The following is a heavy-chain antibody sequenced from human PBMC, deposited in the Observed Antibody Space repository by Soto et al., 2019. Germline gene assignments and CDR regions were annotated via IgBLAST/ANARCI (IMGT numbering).Heavy chain of an antibody. Sequence: GASVKVSCKASGYSFTSYAIHWMCQAPGQRLEWMGWINAGNGNTKVPQKFQGRVTFTRDTSTSTAYMELSSLRSDDTAVYYCAREDRDRGTGLVPAAIDGMDVWGQGTTVTVSS. V-gene: IGHV1-3*01. CDR3: AREDRDRGTGLVPAAIDGMDV. J-gene: IGHJ6*02. CDR1: GYSFTSYA. D-gene: IGHD2-2*01. CDR2: INAGNGNT.